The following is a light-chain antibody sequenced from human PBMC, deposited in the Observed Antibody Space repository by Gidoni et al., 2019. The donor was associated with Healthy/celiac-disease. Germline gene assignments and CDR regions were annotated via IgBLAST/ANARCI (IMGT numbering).Light chain of an antibody. J-gene: IGLJ1*01. CDR2: SNN. CDR3: AAWDDSLYAPNYV. V-gene: IGLV1-44*01. CDR1: SSNIGSNT. Sequence: QSVLTQPPSASGTPGQRVTISCSGSSSNIGSNTVNWYQQLPGTAPKLLIYSNNQRPSGVPDRFSGSKSGTSASLAISGLQSEDEADYYCAAWDDSLYAPNYVFGTGTKVTVL.